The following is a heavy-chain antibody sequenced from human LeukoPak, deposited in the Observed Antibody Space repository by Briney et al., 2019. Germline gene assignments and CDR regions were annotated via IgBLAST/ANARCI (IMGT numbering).Heavy chain of an antibody. D-gene: IGHD3-16*01. CDR1: GYTFTSYG. CDR3: AAPHLAAQTRWGAFDI. CDR2: ISAYNGNT. Sequence: ASVKVSCKASGYTFTSYGITWVRQAPGQGLEWMGWISAYNGNTIYAQNLQGSVTMTTDTSTNTAYMELSSLRSEDTAVYYCAAPHLAAQTRWGAFDIWGQGTMVTVSS. J-gene: IGHJ3*02. V-gene: IGHV1-18*04.